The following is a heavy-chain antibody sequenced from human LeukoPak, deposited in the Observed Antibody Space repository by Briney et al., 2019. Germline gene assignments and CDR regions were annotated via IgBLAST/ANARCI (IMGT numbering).Heavy chain of an antibody. CDR1: GGSFSGYY. V-gene: IGHV4-34*01. Sequence: SETLSLTCAVYGGSFSGYYWSWIRQPPGKGLEWIGEINHSGGTNYNPSLKSRVSISVDTSKNQFSLKLSSVTAAGTAVYYCACLRYFDWNYWGQGTLVTVSS. CDR3: ACLRYFDWNY. D-gene: IGHD3-9*01. CDR2: INHSGGT. J-gene: IGHJ4*02.